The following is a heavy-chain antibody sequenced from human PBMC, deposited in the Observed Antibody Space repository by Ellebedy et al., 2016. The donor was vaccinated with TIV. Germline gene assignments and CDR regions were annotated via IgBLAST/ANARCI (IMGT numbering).Heavy chain of an antibody. Sequence: PEGSLRLSCAASGFTFHDYTMHWVRQAPGKGLEWVSLISWDGSSTYYADSVKGRFTISRDNNKASLYLQMNSLRTEDTALYYCTKDIIDRSSWYGVTEYIRHWGQGTLVTVSS. J-gene: IGHJ1*01. V-gene: IGHV3-43*01. D-gene: IGHD6-13*01. CDR3: TKDIIDRSSWYGVTEYIRH. CDR1: GFTFHDYT. CDR2: ISWDGSST.